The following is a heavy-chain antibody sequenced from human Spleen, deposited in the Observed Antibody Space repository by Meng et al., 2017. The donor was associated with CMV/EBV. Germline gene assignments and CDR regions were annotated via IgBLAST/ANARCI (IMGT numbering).Heavy chain of an antibody. CDR2: ITTSSSFI. J-gene: IGHJ5*02. D-gene: IGHD3-3*01. CDR3: AGGRTTIFGVSLFDP. V-gene: IGHV3-21*01. Sequence: SGCTFSGYTNHWVRQAPGKGLEWVSSITTSSSFITYADSVKGRFTISRDNAKNSLYLQLGSLRAEDTAMYYCAGGRTTIFGVSLFDPWGQGTLVTVSS. CDR1: GCTFSGYT.